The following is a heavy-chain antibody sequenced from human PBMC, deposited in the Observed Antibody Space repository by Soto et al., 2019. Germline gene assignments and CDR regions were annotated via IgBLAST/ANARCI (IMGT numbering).Heavy chain of an antibody. Sequence: GGSLRLSCAASGFTFSSYSMNWVRQAPGKGLEWVSSISSSSSYIYYADSVKGRFTISRDNAKNSLYLQMNSLRAEDTAVYYCARDPEYYDILTGSGMYVWGQGTTVTVSS. V-gene: IGHV3-21*01. CDR2: ISSSSSYI. D-gene: IGHD3-9*01. J-gene: IGHJ6*02. CDR3: ARDPEYYDILTGSGMYV. CDR1: GFTFSSYS.